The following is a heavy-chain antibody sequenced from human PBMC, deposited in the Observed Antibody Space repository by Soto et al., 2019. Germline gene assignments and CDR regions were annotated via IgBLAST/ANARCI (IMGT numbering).Heavy chain of an antibody. V-gene: IGHV4-39*01. J-gene: IGHJ3*02. CDR1: EGSIRNSSYY. D-gene: IGHD2-15*01. CDR2: IYYSGST. Sequence: SQTLSHTCTVSEGSIRNSSYYRVRIRQPPGKGLEWIGSIYYSGSTYYNPSLKSRVTISVDTSKNQFSLKLSSVTAADTAVYYCARDIVVVVANDAFDIWGQGTMVTVSS. CDR3: ARDIVVVVANDAFDI.